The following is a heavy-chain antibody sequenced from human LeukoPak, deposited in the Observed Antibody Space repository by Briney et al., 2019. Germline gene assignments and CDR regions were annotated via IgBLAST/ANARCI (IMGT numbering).Heavy chain of an antibody. J-gene: IGHJ4*02. Sequence: GGSLRLSCAASGFTFSSYPMHWVRQAPGLGPQWVAVISHDGSNKYYEDSVKGRFTISRDNSKSTLYLHLNIPRPEDTAVYYCTRSVVTTADFDYWGQGTLVTVSS. D-gene: IGHD2-21*02. CDR2: ISHDGSNK. CDR3: TRSVVTTADFDY. V-gene: IGHV3-30-3*01. CDR1: GFTFSSYP.